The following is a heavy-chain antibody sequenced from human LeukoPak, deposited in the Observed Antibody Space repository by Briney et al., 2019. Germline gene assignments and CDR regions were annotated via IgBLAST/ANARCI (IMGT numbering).Heavy chain of an antibody. Sequence: PGGSLRLSCVASGFTFSSHWMRWVRQAPGKGLEWVASIKEDGGEKYYMDSVKGRFTISRDNAKNSLYLQMNSLRAEDTAVYYCARDGLPAAGDYWGQGTLVTVSS. J-gene: IGHJ4*02. V-gene: IGHV3-7*01. CDR2: IKEDGGEK. CDR3: ARDGLPAAGDY. D-gene: IGHD6-13*01. CDR1: GFTFSSHW.